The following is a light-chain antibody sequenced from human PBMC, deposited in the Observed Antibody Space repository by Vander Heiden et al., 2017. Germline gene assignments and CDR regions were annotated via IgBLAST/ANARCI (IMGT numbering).Light chain of an antibody. J-gene: IGLJ1*01. CDR3: QSYDSSNQGV. CDR2: EDN. V-gene: IGLV6-57*02. Sequence: NFMLTQPHSVSESPGKTVTISCTGSSGSIASNYVQWYQQRPGSAPTTVSYEDNQRPSGVPDRFSGSIDSSSNSASLTISGLKTEDEADYYCQSYDSSNQGVFGTGTKVTGL. CDR1: SGSIASNY.